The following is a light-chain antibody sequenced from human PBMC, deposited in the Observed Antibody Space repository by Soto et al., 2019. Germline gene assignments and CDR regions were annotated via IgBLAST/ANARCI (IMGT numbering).Light chain of an antibody. J-gene: IGKJ1*01. V-gene: IGKV1-39*01. CDR2: AAS. CDR1: QSISSY. Sequence: DIQMTQSPSSLSASVGDRVTTPPRASQSISSYVNWYQQTPGKAPKLLSYAASSLQRGVPSRFSGSGSGTDFTLTISSLQPEDFETYYCQQSYSTPRTFGQGTKVDIK. CDR3: QQSYSTPRT.